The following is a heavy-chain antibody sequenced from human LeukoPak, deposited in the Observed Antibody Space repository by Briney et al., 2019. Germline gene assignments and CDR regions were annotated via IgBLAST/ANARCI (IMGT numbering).Heavy chain of an antibody. J-gene: IGHJ4*02. CDR3: ARNRGLDN. D-gene: IGHD3-16*01. Sequence: GGSLRLLCAASGFIFSSYCMNWVRQASGKGLEWVSYISSSGSTIYYADSVKGRFTIPRDNPKNSLYLQVNNLRAEGTAVYRCARNRGLDNWGQGTLVTVSS. CDR1: GFIFSSYC. CDR2: ISSSGSTI. V-gene: IGHV3-48*04.